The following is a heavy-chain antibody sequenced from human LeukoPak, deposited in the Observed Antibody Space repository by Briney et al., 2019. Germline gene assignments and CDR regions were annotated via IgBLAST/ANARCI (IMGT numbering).Heavy chain of an antibody. CDR2: IIGRGTSA. CDR1: GFTFSAYA. CDR3: AKPSGNVVAVPMDV. D-gene: IGHD2-15*01. Sequence: GGSLRLSCAASGFTFSAYAMNWVRQAPGKGLEWVSSIIGRGTSAFYTDSVKGRFTISRDNSKNTLYLQMNSLTAADTAVYYCAKPSGNVVAVPMDVWGQGTTVIVSS. V-gene: IGHV3-23*01. J-gene: IGHJ6*02.